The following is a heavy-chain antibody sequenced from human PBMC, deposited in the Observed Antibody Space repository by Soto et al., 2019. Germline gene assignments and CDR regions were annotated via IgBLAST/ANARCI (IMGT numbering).Heavy chain of an antibody. V-gene: IGHV4-34*01. Sequence: SETLSLTCAVYGGSFSGYYWSWVRQPPGKGLEWIGEINHSGSTNYNPSLKSRVTISVDTSKNQFSLKLSSVTAADTAVYYCASSYYDFWSGPVGYWGQGTLVTVSS. CDR2: INHSGST. CDR1: GGSFSGYY. D-gene: IGHD3-3*01. CDR3: ASSYYDFWSGPVGY. J-gene: IGHJ4*02.